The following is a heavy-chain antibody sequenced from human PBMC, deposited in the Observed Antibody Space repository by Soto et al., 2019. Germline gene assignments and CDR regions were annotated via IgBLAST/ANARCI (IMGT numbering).Heavy chain of an antibody. CDR3: ARGDRVGSYKY. J-gene: IGHJ4*02. CDR2: IIPINGKT. D-gene: IGHD3-10*01. Sequence: SVKVSCKASGGTFSSYAISWVRQAPGQRLEWMGGIIPINGKTNYLQKFQDRVTLSADTSARTVYMELYSLTSEDTAVYFCARGDRVGSYKYWGQGTQVTVSS. V-gene: IGHV1-69*10. CDR1: GGTFSSYA.